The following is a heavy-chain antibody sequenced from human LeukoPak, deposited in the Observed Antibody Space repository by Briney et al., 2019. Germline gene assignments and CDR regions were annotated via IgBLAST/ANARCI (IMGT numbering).Heavy chain of an antibody. Sequence: GGCLRLSRTASGYIFCDHAIRWVREAPGTGRGARGFLRGKAYGGTTEYAASVRGRFSISRDDSKSIAYLQMNSLRTEDTAVYYCTRDCGGNCYRVDYWGQGTLVTVAS. D-gene: IGHD2-21*01. J-gene: IGHJ4*02. V-gene: IGHV3-49*04. CDR3: TRDCGGNCYRVDY. CDR1: GYIFCDHA. CDR2: LRGKAYGGTT.